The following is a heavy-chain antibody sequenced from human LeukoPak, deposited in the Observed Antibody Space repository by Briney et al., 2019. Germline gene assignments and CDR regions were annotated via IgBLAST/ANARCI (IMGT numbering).Heavy chain of an antibody. CDR3: ARDFPYYYDTSGYHFDY. CDR2: IKRDGSEK. Sequence: GGTLRLSCAASGFTFSSYGMSWVRQAPGKGLEWVANIKRDGSEKNYVDSVKGRFTISRDNAKNSLYLQMNSLRAEDTAVYYCARDFPYYYDTSGYHFDYWGQGTLVTVSS. J-gene: IGHJ4*02. D-gene: IGHD3-22*01. CDR1: GFTFSSYG. V-gene: IGHV3-7*01.